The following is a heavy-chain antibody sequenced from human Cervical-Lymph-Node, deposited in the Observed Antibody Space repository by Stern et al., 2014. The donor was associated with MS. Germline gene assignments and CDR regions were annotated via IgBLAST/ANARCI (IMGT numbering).Heavy chain of an antibody. CDR2: IIPICGTP. J-gene: IGHJ6*02. CDR1: GGTFSTQA. CDR3: ATPSTVTVGGMDV. V-gene: IGHV1-69*01. D-gene: IGHD4-17*01. Sequence: MQLVESGAEVKKPGSSVKVSCKASGGTFSTQAINWVRQAPGQGLEWVGGIIPICGTPNCAQKVQDRVTITADESTSTAYMDLSSLRSEDTAVYYCATPSTVTVGGMDVWGQGTTVTVSS.